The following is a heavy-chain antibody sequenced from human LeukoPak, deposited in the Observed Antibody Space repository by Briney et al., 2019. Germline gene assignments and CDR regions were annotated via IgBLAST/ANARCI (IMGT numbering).Heavy chain of an antibody. CDR1: GGSISSGSYY. Sequence: SETLSLTCTVSGGSISSGSYYWSWIRQPAGKGLEWIGRIYTSGSTNYNPSLKSRVTISVDTSKNQFSLKLSSVTAADTAVYYCAREDAVSSDDAFDLWGQGTMVTVS. CDR3: AREDAVSSDDAFDL. V-gene: IGHV4-61*02. CDR2: IYTSGST. J-gene: IGHJ3*01. D-gene: IGHD6-19*01.